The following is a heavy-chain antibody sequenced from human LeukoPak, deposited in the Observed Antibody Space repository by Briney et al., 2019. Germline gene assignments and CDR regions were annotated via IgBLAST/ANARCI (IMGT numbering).Heavy chain of an antibody. CDR3: ARYCSSDEFDP. CDR1: GLTFSSYW. Sequence: PGGSLRLSCAASGLTFSSYWMSWVRQAPGKGLEWVANIKQDGSEKYYVDSVKGRFTISRDNAKNSLYLQMNSLRAEDTAVYYCARYCSSDEFDPWGQGTLVTVSS. CDR2: IKQDGSEK. J-gene: IGHJ5*02. D-gene: IGHD2-2*01. V-gene: IGHV3-7*01.